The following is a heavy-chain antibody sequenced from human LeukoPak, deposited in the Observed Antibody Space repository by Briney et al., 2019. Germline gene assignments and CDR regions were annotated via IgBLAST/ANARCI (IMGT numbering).Heavy chain of an antibody. D-gene: IGHD3-16*01. CDR3: ARESGTLNYDY. J-gene: IGHJ4*02. Sequence: GGSLRLSCEASGFTVSSNYMSWVRQAPGKGLEWVSVIYSGGSTYYADSVKGRFTISRDNSKNTLYLQMNSLRAEDTAVYYCARESGTLNYDYWGQGTLVTVSS. CDR1: GFTVSSNY. V-gene: IGHV3-53*01. CDR2: IYSGGST.